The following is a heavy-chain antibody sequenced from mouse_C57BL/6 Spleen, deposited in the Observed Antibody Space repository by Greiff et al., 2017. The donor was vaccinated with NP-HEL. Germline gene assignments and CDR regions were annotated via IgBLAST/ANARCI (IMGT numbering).Heavy chain of an antibody. J-gene: IGHJ1*03. CDR3: ARMDYGSSYWYFDV. D-gene: IGHD1-1*01. CDR2: IWWDDDK. Sequence: QVTLKVSGPGILQPSQTLSLTCSFSGFSLSTFGMGVGWIRQPSGKGLEWLAHIWWDDDKYYNPAMKSRLSISQDSSKNQVFLKIANVDTADTATYYCARMDYGSSYWYFDVWGTGTTVTVSS. CDR1: GFSLSTFGMG. V-gene: IGHV8-8*01.